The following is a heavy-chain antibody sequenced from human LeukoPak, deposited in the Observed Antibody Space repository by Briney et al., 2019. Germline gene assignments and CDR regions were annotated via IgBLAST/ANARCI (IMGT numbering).Heavy chain of an antibody. J-gene: IGHJ6*02. CDR1: GGSISSGGYY. Sequence: SETLSPTCTVSGGSISSGGYYWSWIRQHPGKGLEWIGYIHHSGSSYYNPSLKSRVIISVDTSKNQFSLKLNSVTAADTAVYYCARVGPLGYDFWRNYGMDVWGQGTTVTVSS. CDR2: IHHSGSS. CDR3: ARVGPLGYDFWRNYGMDV. V-gene: IGHV4-31*03. D-gene: IGHD3-3*01.